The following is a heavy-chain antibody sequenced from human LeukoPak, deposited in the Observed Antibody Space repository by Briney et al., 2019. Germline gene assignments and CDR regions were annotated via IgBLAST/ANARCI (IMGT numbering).Heavy chain of an antibody. CDR1: GYSFTSYW. CDR2: IYPDDSDT. Sequence: GESLKIPCKGSGYSFTSYWIGWVRQMPGKGLEWMGIIYPDDSDTTYSPSFQGQVTISADKSISTAYLQWSSLKASDTAMYYCARAPLLEWPPGCFDYWGQGTLVTVSS. CDR3: ARAPLLEWPPGCFDY. V-gene: IGHV5-51*01. J-gene: IGHJ4*02. D-gene: IGHD3-3*01.